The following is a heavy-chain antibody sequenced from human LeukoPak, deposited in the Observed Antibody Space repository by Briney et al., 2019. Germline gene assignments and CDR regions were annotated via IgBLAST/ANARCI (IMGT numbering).Heavy chain of an antibody. D-gene: IGHD1-26*01. J-gene: IGHJ4*02. V-gene: IGHV4-59*08. CDR1: GGSISSYY. Sequence: SETLSLTCTVSGGSISSYYWSWIRQPPGKGLEWIGYIYYSGSTNYNPSLKSRVTISVDTSKNQFSLKLSSVTAADTAVYYCARGVGAPHFDYWGQGTLVTVSS. CDR3: ARGVGAPHFDY. CDR2: IYYSGST.